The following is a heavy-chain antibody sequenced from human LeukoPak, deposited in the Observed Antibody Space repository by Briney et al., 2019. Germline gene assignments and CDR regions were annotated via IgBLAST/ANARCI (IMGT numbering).Heavy chain of an antibody. Sequence: SETLSLTCTVSGGSISSYYWSWIRQPPGKGLEWIGYIDYSGSTNYNPSLKSRVTISVDTSKNQFSLKLSSVTAADTAVYYCARDPGIAAAGTGVNWFDPWGQGTLVTVSS. V-gene: IGHV4-59*01. J-gene: IGHJ5*02. D-gene: IGHD6-13*01. CDR1: GGSISSYY. CDR3: ARDPGIAAAGTGVNWFDP. CDR2: IDYSGST.